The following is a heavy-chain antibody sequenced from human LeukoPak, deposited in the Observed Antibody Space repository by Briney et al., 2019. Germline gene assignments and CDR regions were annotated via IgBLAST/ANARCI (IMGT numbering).Heavy chain of an antibody. V-gene: IGHV6-1*01. CDR2: TYYRSKWYN. CDR3: ARDLSLAGSGWYDEGAFDI. J-gene: IGHJ3*02. D-gene: IGHD6-19*01. Sequence: SQTLSLTCAISGDSVSSNSAAWNWIRQSPSRGLEWLGRTYYRSKWYNDYAVSVKSRITINPDTSKNQFSLQLNSVTPEDTAVYYCARDLSLAGSGWYDEGAFDIWGQGTMVTVSS. CDR1: GDSVSSNSAA.